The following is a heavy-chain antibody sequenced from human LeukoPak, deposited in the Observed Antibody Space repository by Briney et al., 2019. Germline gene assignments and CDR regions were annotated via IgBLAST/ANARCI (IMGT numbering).Heavy chain of an antibody. CDR1: GASISGSGYY. D-gene: IGHD2-21*02. J-gene: IGHJ4*02. Sequence: SETLSLTCAVSGASISGSGYYWGWIRQPPGMELQWIGNIYHTRGTYYNASLQSRVTISIDASKNQFSLRLNSVTAADTAMYYCAKGDGYGLIDYWGQGTLVTVSS. CDR2: IYHTRGT. CDR3: AKGDGYGLIDY. V-gene: IGHV4-39*01.